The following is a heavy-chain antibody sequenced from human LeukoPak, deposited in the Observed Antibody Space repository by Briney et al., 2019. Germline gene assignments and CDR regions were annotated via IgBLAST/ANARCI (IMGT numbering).Heavy chain of an antibody. CDR1: GGSFSGYY. J-gene: IGHJ1*01. CDR2: INHSGST. V-gene: IGHV4-34*01. Sequence: SETLSLTCAVYGGSFSGYYWSWIRQPPGEGMEWIGEINHSGSTNYNPSLKSRVTISVDTSKNQFSLKLSSVTAADTAVYYCARGLRNAEYFQHWGQGTLVTVSS. D-gene: IGHD5-12*01. CDR3: ARGLRNAEYFQH.